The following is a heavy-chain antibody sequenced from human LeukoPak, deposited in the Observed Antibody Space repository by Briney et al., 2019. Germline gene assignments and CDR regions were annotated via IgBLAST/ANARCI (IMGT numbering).Heavy chain of an antibody. CDR1: GYTVSSNY. CDR3: ARGGLGYYDSSGYYWEADYFDY. CDR2: IYSGGNT. D-gene: IGHD3-22*01. J-gene: IGHJ4*02. Sequence: PGGSLRLSCAASGYTVSSNYMSWVRQAPGKGLEWVALIYSGGNTYYADAVKGRFTISRDNSKNTQYLQMNSLRAENTAVYYWARGGLGYYDSSGYYWEADYFDYWGQGTLVTVSS. V-gene: IGHV3-66*01.